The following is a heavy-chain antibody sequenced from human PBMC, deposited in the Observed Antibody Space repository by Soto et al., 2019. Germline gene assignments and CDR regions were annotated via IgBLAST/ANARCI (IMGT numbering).Heavy chain of an antibody. Sequence: SLRLSCAASGFTFSSHSMNWVRQAPGKGLEWVSSISSSSSYIYYADSVKGRFTISRDNAKNSLYLQMNSLRAEDTAVYYCARQGGYYDILTGSIRYYYYGMDVWGQGTTVTVSS. CDR3: ARQGGYYDILTGSIRYYYYGMDV. CDR1: GFTFSSHS. CDR2: ISSSSSYI. J-gene: IGHJ6*02. D-gene: IGHD3-9*01. V-gene: IGHV3-21*01.